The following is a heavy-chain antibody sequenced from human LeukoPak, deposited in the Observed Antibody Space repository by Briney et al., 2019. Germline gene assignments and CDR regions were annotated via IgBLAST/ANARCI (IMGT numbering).Heavy chain of an antibody. CDR1: GFTFSGSV. CDR2: IRSKANSYAN. CDR3: AKVLWQQLFDY. V-gene: IGHV3-73*01. Sequence: PGGSLRLSCAASGFTFSGSVMHWVRQASGKGLEWVGRIRSKANSYANPYAASVKGRFTISRDDSKNAAYLQMSSLKTEDTAVYYCAKVLWQQLFDYWGQGTPVTVSS. J-gene: IGHJ4*02. D-gene: IGHD6-13*01.